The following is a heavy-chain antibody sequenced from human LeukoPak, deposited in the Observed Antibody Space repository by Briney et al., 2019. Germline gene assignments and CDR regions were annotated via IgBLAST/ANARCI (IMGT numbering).Heavy chain of an antibody. CDR1: ESDFSTHA. V-gene: IGHV3-23*01. CDR2: ISISGTKT. D-gene: IGHD6-19*01. CDR3: AKGFVSSGWYFSPFDY. J-gene: IGHJ4*02. Sequence: GGSLRLSCAASESDFSTHAMTWVRQAPGKGLEWVSAISISGTKTYYADSVKGRFTISRDNSKNTLYLQMYSLRAEDTAVYYCAKGFVSSGWYFSPFDYWGQGTLVTVSS.